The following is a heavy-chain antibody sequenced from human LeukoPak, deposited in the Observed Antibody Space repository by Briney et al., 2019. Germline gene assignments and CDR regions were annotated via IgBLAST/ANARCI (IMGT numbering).Heavy chain of an antibody. J-gene: IGHJ4*02. V-gene: IGHV3-30-3*01. CDR1: GFTFSSYA. D-gene: IGHD3-3*01. Sequence: GGSLRLSCAASGFTFSSYAMHWVRQAPGKGLEWVAVISYDGSNKYYADSVKGRFTISRDNSKNTLYLQMNSLRAEDTAVYYCATGPFGVPSDDYWGQGTLVTVSS. CDR2: ISYDGSNK. CDR3: ATGPFGVPSDDY.